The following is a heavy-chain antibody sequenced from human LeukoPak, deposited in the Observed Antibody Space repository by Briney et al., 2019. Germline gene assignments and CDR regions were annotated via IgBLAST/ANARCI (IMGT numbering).Heavy chain of an antibody. V-gene: IGHV3-7*01. CDR2: IKQDGSEQ. Sequence: PGGSLRLSCAASGFTFSSFWMSWVRQAPGKGLEWVANIKQDGSEQYYVDSVKGRFTISRNDAENSLYLQMNSLRVEDTAVYYCARDPHTTAYNWFDRWGQGTLVIVSA. D-gene: IGHD1-26*01. J-gene: IGHJ5*02. CDR3: ARDPHTTAYNWFDR. CDR1: GFTFSSFW.